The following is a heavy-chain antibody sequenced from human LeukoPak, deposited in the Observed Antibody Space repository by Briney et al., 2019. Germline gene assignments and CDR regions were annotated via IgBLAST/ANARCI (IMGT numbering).Heavy chain of an antibody. V-gene: IGHV3-48*03. D-gene: IGHD6-13*01. Sequence: GGSLRLSCAASGFTFSSYEMNWVRQAPGKGLEWVSYISTNGRTIHYADSVKGRFTISRDNAKNSLYLQMNSLRAEDTAIYYCAKASSAGDSSSWNYWGQGILVTVSS. CDR1: GFTFSSYE. CDR3: AKASSAGDSSSWNY. J-gene: IGHJ4*02. CDR2: ISTNGRTI.